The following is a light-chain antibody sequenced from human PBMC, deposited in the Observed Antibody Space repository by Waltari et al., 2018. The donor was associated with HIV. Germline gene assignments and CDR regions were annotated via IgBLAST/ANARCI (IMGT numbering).Light chain of an antibody. CDR2: ATS. J-gene: IGKJ3*01. V-gene: IGKV1-17*01. Sequence: DIQMTQSPSSLSASVGDRVTITCRASQGIGNDLGWYRQKPGSAPKRLIYATSTLQRGVPSRFSGSGSGTEFTLTINSLQPEDFATYYCLQHNSYPLTFGPGTKVDI. CDR1: QGIGND. CDR3: LQHNSYPLT.